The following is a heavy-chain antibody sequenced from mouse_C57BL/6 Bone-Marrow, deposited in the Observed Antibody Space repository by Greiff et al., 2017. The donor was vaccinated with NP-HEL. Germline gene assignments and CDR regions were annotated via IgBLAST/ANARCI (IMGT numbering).Heavy chain of an antibody. Sequence: VQLQQSGPVLVKPGASVKMSCKASGYTFTDYYMNWVKQSHGKSLEWIGVINPYNGGTSYNQKFKGKATLTVDKSSSTAYMELNSLTSEDSAVYYCARFPYYCGSSLFDYWGQGTTLTVSS. V-gene: IGHV1-19*01. CDR3: ARFPYYCGSSLFDY. CDR2: INPYNGGT. D-gene: IGHD1-1*01. J-gene: IGHJ2*01. CDR1: GYTFTDYY.